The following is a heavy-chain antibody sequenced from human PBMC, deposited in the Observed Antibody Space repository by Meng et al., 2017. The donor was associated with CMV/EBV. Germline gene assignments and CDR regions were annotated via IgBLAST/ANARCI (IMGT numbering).Heavy chain of an antibody. V-gene: IGHV4-59*01. CDR1: GGSISSYY. CDR2: IYYSGRT. CDR3: ATSSYDYVWGSYRSGDYYGMDV. Sequence: SETLSLTCTVSGGSISSYYWSWSRQPPGKGLERIGYIYYSGRTDYNPSLKIRVTISVDTSKNQFSLKLSSVTAADTAVYYCATSSYDYVWGSYRSGDYYGMDVWGQGTTVTVSS. D-gene: IGHD3-16*02. J-gene: IGHJ6*02.